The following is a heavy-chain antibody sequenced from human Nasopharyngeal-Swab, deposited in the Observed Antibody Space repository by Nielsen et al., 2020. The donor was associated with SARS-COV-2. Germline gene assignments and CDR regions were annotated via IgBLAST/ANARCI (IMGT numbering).Heavy chain of an antibody. D-gene: IGHD6-19*01. CDR2: ISSSSSYI. CDR3: ARHRFGIAVADSDY. J-gene: IGHJ4*02. Sequence: WIRQPPGKGLEWVSSISSSSSYIYYADSVKGRFTISRDNAKNSLYLQMNSLRAEDTAVYYCARHRFGIAVADSDYWGQGTLVTVSP. V-gene: IGHV3-21*01.